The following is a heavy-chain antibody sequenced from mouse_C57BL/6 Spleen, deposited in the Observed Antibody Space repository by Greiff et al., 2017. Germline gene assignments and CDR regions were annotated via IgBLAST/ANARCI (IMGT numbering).Heavy chain of an antibody. J-gene: IGHJ3*01. Sequence: VQRVESGAELVKPGASVKMSCKASGYTFTTYPIEWMKQNHGKSLEWIGNFHPYNDDTKYNEKFKGKATLTVEKSSSTVYLELSRLTSDDSAVYYCARRDGNYAWFAYWGQGTLVTVSA. D-gene: IGHD2-1*01. CDR3: ARRDGNYAWFAY. CDR2: FHPYNDDT. CDR1: GYTFTTYP. V-gene: IGHV1-47*01.